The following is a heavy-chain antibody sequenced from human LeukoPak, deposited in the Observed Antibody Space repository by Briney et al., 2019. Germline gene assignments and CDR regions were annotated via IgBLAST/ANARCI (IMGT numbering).Heavy chain of an antibody. CDR3: AKVPNYYDTTTYYG. J-gene: IGHJ4*02. CDR1: GFIFSYYA. CDR2: ISDSKRGGTT. Sequence: GGSLRLSCAASGFIFSYYAMSWVRQAPGKGLELVSAISDSKRGGTTYYADSVKGRFTISRDTSKNTSYLQMSSLRVEDTAVYYCAKVPNYYDTTTYYGWGQGTLVAVSS. V-gene: IGHV3-23*01. D-gene: IGHD3-22*01.